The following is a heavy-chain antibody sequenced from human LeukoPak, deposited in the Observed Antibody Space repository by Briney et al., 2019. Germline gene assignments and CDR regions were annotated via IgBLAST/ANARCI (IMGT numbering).Heavy chain of an antibody. J-gene: IGHJ5*02. D-gene: IGHD3-10*01. Sequence: ASVKVSCKVSGYTLTELSMHWVRQAPGKGLEWMGGFDHGDGETIYAQKFQGRVTMTEDTSTDTAYMELSSLRSEDTAVYYCAKDAAPILFFGKTWFDPWGQGTLVTVSS. CDR2: FDHGDGET. V-gene: IGHV1-24*01. CDR1: GYTLTELS. CDR3: AKDAAPILFFGKTWFDP.